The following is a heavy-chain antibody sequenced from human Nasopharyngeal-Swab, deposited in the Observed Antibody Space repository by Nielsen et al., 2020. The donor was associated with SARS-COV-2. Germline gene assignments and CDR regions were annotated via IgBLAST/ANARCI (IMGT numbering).Heavy chain of an antibody. CDR3: ASGSYRVADWFDP. Sequence: SETLSLTCAVSGYSISSGYYWGWIRQPPGKGLEWIGSIYHSGSTYYNPSLKSRVTISVDTSKNQFSLKLSSVTAADTAVYYCASGSYRVADWFDPWGQGTLVTVSS. CDR2: IYHSGST. J-gene: IGHJ5*02. CDR1: GYSISSGYY. V-gene: IGHV4-38-2*01. D-gene: IGHD1-26*01.